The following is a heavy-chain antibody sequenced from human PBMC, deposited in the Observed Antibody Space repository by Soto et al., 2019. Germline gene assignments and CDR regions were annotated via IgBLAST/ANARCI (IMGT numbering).Heavy chain of an antibody. CDR2: INTDGSVA. D-gene: IGHD2-21*01. Sequence: EVQLVESGGGLVQPGESLRLSCAASGLTFRSYWMHWVRQAPGKGLVWVSRINTDGSVAKYVDSVKGRFTISRDNAKNTLFLQMSSTRAGGTAGYYCVRDMQLWRLDSWGQGTRVTVSS. J-gene: IGHJ4*02. V-gene: IGHV3-74*03. CDR3: VRDMQLWRLDS. CDR1: GLTFRSYW.